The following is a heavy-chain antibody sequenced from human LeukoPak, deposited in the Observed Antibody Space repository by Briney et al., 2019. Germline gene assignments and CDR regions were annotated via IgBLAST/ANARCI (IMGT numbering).Heavy chain of an antibody. CDR3: AEYEASWFDP. CDR2: INHSGST. J-gene: IGHJ5*02. Sequence: SETLSLTCAVYGGSFSGYHWSWIRQPPGKGLEWIGEINHSGSTNYNPSLKSRVTISVDTSRNQFSLKLSSVTAADTAVYYCAEYEASWFDPWGQGTLVTVSS. V-gene: IGHV4-34*01. D-gene: IGHD2/OR15-2a*01. CDR1: GGSFSGYH.